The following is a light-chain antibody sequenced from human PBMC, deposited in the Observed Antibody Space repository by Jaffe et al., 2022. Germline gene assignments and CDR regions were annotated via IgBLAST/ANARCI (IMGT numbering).Light chain of an antibody. CDR1: QSVLYSPDNKNC. CDR3: QQYYNIPWT. V-gene: IGKV4-1*01. CDR2: WAS. J-gene: IGKJ1*01. Sequence: DIVMTQSPDSLAVSLGERATINCKSSQSVLYSPDNKNCLAWHQQKPGQPPKLLIYWASTRESGVPDRFSGSGSGTNFTLTISSLQAEDVAVYYCQQYYNIPWTFGQGTKVEIK.